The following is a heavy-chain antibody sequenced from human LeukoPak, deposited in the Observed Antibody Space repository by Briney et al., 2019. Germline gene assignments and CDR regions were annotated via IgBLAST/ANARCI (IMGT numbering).Heavy chain of an antibody. CDR1: GYTFTSYY. J-gene: IGHJ6*02. D-gene: IGHD3-3*01. CDR3: ARVRYYDFWSGFPYYYYYYGMDV. V-gene: IGHV1-8*02. CDR2: MNPNSGNT. Sequence: GASVKVSCKASGYTFTSYYMHWVRQATGQGLEWMGWMNPNSGNTGYAQKFQGRVTMTRNTSISTAYMELSSLRSEDTAVYYCARVRYYDFWSGFPYYYYYYGMDVWGQGTTVTVSS.